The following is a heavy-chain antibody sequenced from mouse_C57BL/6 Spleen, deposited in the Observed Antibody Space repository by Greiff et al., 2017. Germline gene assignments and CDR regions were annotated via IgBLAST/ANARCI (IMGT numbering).Heavy chain of an antibody. J-gene: IGHJ2*01. Sequence: EVQLQQSGPELVKPGASVKISCKASGYTFTDYYMNWVKQSHGKSLEWIGDINPNNGGTSYNQKFKGKATLTVDKSSSTAYMELRSLTSEDSAVYYCATRDDYDERGYGGQGTTLTVSS. D-gene: IGHD2-4*01. CDR3: ATRDDYDERGY. V-gene: IGHV1-26*01. CDR2: INPNNGGT. CDR1: GYTFTDYY.